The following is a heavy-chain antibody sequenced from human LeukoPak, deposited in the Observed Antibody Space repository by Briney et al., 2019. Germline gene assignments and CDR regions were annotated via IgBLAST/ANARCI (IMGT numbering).Heavy chain of an antibody. D-gene: IGHD6-13*01. CDR1: GGSVSSGSYY. CDR2: IYYSGST. J-gene: IGHJ6*02. Sequence: SETLSLTCTVSGGSVSSGSYYWSWIRQPPGKGLEWIGYIYYSGSTNYNPSLKSRVTISVDTSKNQFSLKLSSVTAADTAVYYCARRGSWTYYYAMDVWGQGTTVTDSS. V-gene: IGHV4-61*01. CDR3: ARRGSWTYYYAMDV.